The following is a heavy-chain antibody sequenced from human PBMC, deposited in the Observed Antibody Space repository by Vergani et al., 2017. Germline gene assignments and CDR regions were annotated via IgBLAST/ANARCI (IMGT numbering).Heavy chain of an antibody. CDR3: AKVNAAAGDYYYYGMDV. CDR2: ISYDGSNK. J-gene: IGHJ6*02. Sequence: QVQLVESGGGVVQPGRSLRLSCAASGFTFSSYGMHWVRQAPGKGLEWVAVISYDGSNKYYADSVKGRFTISRDNSKNTLYLQMNSLRAEDTAVYYCAKVNAAAGDYYYYGMDVWGQGP. V-gene: IGHV3-30*18. CDR1: GFTFSSYG. D-gene: IGHD6-19*01.